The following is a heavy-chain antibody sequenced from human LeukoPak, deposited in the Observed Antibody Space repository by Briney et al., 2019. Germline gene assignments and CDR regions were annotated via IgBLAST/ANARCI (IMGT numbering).Heavy chain of an antibody. D-gene: IGHD6-19*01. J-gene: IGHJ3*02. CDR2: IRDSGSST. CDR1: GFTFLTYA. Sequence: GWSLRLSCAASGFTFLTYAMSGVRQAPGKGLQWVSVIRDSGSSTYYADSVKGRFSISRDNSKNTLYLQMNSLRAEDTAVYYCAKAGRSGWYPGWPFDIWGQGTMVTVSS. CDR3: AKAGRSGWYPGWPFDI. V-gene: IGHV3-23*01.